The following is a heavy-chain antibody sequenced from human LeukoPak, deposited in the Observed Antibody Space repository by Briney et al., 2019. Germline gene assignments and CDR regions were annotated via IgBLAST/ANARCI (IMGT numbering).Heavy chain of an antibody. CDR1: GYSFTSFG. D-gene: IGHD1-26*01. CDR2: ISAYNGHT. CDR3: ARDQVVGATAGTFDY. J-gene: IGHJ4*02. V-gene: IGHV1-18*01. Sequence: ASVKVSCKASGYSFTSFGISWVRQAPGQGLEWMGWISAYNGHTKSAEELQGRVTMTTDTSTNTAYMELTSLRSDDTAVYYCARDQVVGATAGTFDYWGQGTLVTVSS.